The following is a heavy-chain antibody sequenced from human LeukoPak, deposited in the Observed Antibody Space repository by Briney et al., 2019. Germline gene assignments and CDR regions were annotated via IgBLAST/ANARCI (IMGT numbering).Heavy chain of an antibody. V-gene: IGHV3-33*01. Sequence: GGSLRLSCAASGFTFSSYGMHWVRQAPGKGLEWVAVIWYDGSNKYYADSVKGRFTISRDNSKNTLYLQMNSLRAEDTAVYYCARAPFLSYAYDYWGQGTLVTVSS. CDR3: ARAPFLSYAYDY. J-gene: IGHJ4*02. CDR2: IWYDGSNK. D-gene: IGHD3-3*01. CDR1: GFTFSSYG.